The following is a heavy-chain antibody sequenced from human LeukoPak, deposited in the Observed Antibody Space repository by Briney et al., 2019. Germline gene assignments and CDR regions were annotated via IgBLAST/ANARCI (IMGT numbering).Heavy chain of an antibody. CDR2: IYYSGST. V-gene: IGHV4-30-4*01. Sequence: PSETLSLTCTVSGGSISSGDFYWSWIRQPPGKGLEWIGYIYYSGSTSYNPSLKSRVTMSVDTSKNQFSLKLSSVTAADTAVYYCARDREFYDSSSYYYYCAMDVWGQGTTVTVSS. CDR1: GGSISSGDFY. CDR3: ARDREFYDSSSYYYYCAMDV. J-gene: IGHJ6*02. D-gene: IGHD3-22*01.